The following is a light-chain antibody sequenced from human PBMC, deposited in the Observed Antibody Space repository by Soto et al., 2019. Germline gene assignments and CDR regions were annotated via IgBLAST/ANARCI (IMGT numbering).Light chain of an antibody. V-gene: IGKV1-5*03. J-gene: IGKJ1*01. CDR2: KAS. CDR1: ESISIW. Sequence: DIQMTQSPSTLSASVGDTVTITCRASESISIWLAWYQQKPGKAPNLLINKASSLQSEVPSRFSGSGSGTEFTLTITSLQPEDFGVYYCQQYKSSSTVGQGTKVDIK. CDR3: QQYKSSST.